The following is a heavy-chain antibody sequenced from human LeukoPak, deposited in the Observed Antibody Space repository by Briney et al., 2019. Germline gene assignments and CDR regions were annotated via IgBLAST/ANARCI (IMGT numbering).Heavy chain of an antibody. V-gene: IGHV4-31*11. D-gene: IGHD5-18*01. CDR2: IYYSGST. J-gene: IGHJ6*03. CDR3: ARYARGYSYGYKASYYYYYMDV. Sequence: PSQTLSLTCAVSGGSISSGGYYWSWIRQHPGKGLEWIGDIYYSGSTYYNPSLKSRVTISVDTSKNKFSLKLSSVTAADTAVYYCARYARGYSYGYKASYYYYYMDVWGKGTTVTVSS. CDR1: GGSISSGGYY.